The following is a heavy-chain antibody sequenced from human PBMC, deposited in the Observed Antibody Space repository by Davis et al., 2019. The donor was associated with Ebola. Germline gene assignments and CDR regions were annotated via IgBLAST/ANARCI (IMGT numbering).Heavy chain of an antibody. V-gene: IGHV3-73*01. CDR3: THTDSIAAQDY. J-gene: IGHJ4*02. Sequence: GSLKIAWAASGFTFSGSAMHWVRQASGKGLEWVGRIRSKANSYATAYAASVKGRFTISRDDSKNTAYLQMNSLKTEDTAVYYCTHTDSIAAQDYWGQGTLVTVSS. CDR1: GFTFSGSA. D-gene: IGHD6-6*01. CDR2: IRSKANSYAT.